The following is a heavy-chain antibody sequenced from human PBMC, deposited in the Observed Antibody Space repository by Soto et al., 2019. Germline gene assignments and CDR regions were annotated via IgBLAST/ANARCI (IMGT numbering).Heavy chain of an antibody. CDR1: GGTFSSYT. J-gene: IGHJ4*02. Sequence: QVQLVQSGAEVKKPGSSVKVSCKASGGTFSSYTISWVRQAPGQGLEWMGRIIPILGIADYAQKFQGRVTTTANKSTSTADIELSSLRSEATDVYYCARDREGGSGWYLYYFVYWGQGTLVTVS. CDR3: ARDREGGSGWYLYYFVY. D-gene: IGHD3-10*01. V-gene: IGHV1-69*08. CDR2: IIPILGIA.